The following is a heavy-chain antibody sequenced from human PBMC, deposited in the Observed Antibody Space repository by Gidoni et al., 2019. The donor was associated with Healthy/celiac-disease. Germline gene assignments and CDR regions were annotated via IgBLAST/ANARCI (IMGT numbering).Heavy chain of an antibody. D-gene: IGHD3-10*01. Sequence: QVPLVESGGGVGQPGRSLRLSCAASGFTFRRYGMHWVRTDPGKGLGWWAVLWYAGSNKPYADSVKARFPNSRDNSKNPLYLQMNSLRSEDTAVYYCARHGSGCYPHYFDYWGQGTLVTVSS. CDR2: LWYAGSNK. CDR1: GFTFRRYG. V-gene: IGHV3-33*01. J-gene: IGHJ4*02. CDR3: ARHGSGCYPHYFDY.